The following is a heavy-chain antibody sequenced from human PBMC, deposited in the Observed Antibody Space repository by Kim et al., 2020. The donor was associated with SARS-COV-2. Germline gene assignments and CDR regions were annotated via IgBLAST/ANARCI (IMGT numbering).Heavy chain of an antibody. J-gene: IGHJ3*02. V-gene: IGHV1-46*01. D-gene: IGHD2-21*02. Sequence: GRVTMTRDTSTSTVYMELSSLRSEDTAVYYCARDQDIVVVTAIAPGAFDIWGQGTMVTVSS. CDR3: ARDQDIVVVTAIAPGAFDI.